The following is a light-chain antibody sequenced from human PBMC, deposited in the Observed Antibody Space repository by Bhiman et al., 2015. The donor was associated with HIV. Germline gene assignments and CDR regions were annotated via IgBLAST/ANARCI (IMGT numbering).Light chain of an antibody. V-gene: IGLV2-14*01. CDR2: DVS. CDR3: SSYTTSNTYV. CDR1: SSDVGGYNY. J-gene: IGLJ1*01. Sequence: QSALTQPPSASGSPGQSVTISCTGTSSDVGGYNYVSWYQQHPGKAPKLMIYDVSNRPSGVSNRFSGSKSGNTASLTISGLQAEDEADYYCSSYTTSNTYVFGGGTTVTVL.